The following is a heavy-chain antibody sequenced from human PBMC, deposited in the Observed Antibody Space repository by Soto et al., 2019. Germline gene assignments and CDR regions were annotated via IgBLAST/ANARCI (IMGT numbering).Heavy chain of an antibody. CDR1: GGSISSGDYY. D-gene: IGHD2-2*01. V-gene: IGHV4-30-4*02. J-gene: IGHJ4*02. Sequence: SETLSLTCTVSGGSISSGDYYWSWIRQPPGKGLEWIGYIYYSGSTYYNPSLKSRVTISVDTSKNQFSLKLSSLRSEDTAVYYCARDLGSRQRPYWGQGTLVTVSS. CDR2: IYYSGST. CDR3: ARDLGSRQRPY.